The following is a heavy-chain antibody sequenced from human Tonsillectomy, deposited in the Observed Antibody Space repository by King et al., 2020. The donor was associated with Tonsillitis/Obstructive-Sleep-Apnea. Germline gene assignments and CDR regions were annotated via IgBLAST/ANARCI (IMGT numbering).Heavy chain of an antibody. D-gene: IGHD3-10*01. CDR1: GFTFSSYA. Sequence: VQLVESGGGLVQPGGSLRLSCAASGFTFSSYAMSWVRQAPGQGLERVAGISGSGGSTYYADSLKGRFTISRDSSKNTLYLQMNSLRAEDTAVYYCAKDRGISYGSGSYSSDYWGQGTLVTVSS. CDR2: ISGSGGST. CDR3: AKDRGISYGSGSYSSDY. J-gene: IGHJ4*02. V-gene: IGHV3-23*04.